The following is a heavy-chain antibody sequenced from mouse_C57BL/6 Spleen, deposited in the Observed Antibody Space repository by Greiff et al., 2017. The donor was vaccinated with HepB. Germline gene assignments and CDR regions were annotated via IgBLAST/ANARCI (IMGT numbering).Heavy chain of an antibody. CDR2: INPNNGGT. V-gene: IGHV1-26*01. D-gene: IGHD3-2*02. J-gene: IGHJ2*01. CDR1: GYTFTDYY. CDR3: ARSSSGYKDYFDY. Sequence: EVQLQQSGPELVKPGASVKISCKASGYTFTDYYLNWVKQSPGKSLEWIGDINPNNGGTSYNQKFKGKATLTVDKSYSTAYMELRSLTSEDSAVYYCARSSSGYKDYFDYWGQGTTLTVSS.